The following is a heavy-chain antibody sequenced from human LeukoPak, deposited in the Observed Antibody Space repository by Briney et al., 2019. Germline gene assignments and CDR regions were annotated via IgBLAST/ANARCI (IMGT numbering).Heavy chain of an antibody. CDR1: GFTFSNYA. CDR3: ARNKRGDI. Sequence: GGSLRLSCEASGFTFSNYAMSWVRQAPGKGLEWVSSISGSGARTYYADSVKGRFTISRDNAKNSLSLQMNSLRAEDTAVYYCARNKRGDIWGQGTLVTVSS. J-gene: IGHJ4*02. V-gene: IGHV3-23*01. CDR2: ISGSGART. D-gene: IGHD1/OR15-1a*01.